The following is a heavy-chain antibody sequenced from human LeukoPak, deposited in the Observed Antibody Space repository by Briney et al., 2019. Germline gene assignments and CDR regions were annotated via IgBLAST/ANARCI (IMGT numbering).Heavy chain of an antibody. CDR1: GYTFTGYY. V-gene: IGHV1-2*02. Sequence: GASVKVSCKASGYTFTGYYMHWVRQAPGQGLEWMGWINPNGGGTNYAQKFQGRVTMTRDTSISTAYMELSRLRSDDTAVYYCARAAVGAQWYNWFDPWGQGTLVTVSS. J-gene: IGHJ5*02. CDR3: ARAAVGAQWYNWFDP. D-gene: IGHD1-26*01. CDR2: INPNGGGT.